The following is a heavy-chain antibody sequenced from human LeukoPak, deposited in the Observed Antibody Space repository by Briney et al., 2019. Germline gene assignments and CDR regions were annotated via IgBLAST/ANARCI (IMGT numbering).Heavy chain of an antibody. D-gene: IGHD2-2*02. CDR1: GYTFTSYY. V-gene: IGHV1-46*01. Sequence: ASVKVSCKASGYTFTSYYMHWVRQASGQGLEWMGIINPSGGSTSYAQKFQGRVTMTRDTSTSTVYMELSSLRSEDTAVYYCARGGCSSTSCYSGWFDPWGQGTLVTVSS. J-gene: IGHJ5*02. CDR3: ARGGCSSTSCYSGWFDP. CDR2: INPSGGST.